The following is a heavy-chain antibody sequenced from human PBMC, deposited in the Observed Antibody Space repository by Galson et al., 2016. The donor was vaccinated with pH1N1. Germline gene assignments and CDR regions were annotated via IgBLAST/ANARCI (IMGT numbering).Heavy chain of an antibody. V-gene: IGHV3-48*03. CDR2: ISRSGSTI. Sequence: SLRLSCAASGFAFSSYEMNWVRQAPGKGLEWVSHISRSGSTIHYADSVKGRFTVSRDNAKNSLYLQMNSLRPEDTAVYYCARPAGQQWLVILPFGYWGPGALVTVSS. CDR3: ARPAGQQWLVILPFGY. D-gene: IGHD6-19*01. J-gene: IGHJ4*02. CDR1: GFAFSSYE.